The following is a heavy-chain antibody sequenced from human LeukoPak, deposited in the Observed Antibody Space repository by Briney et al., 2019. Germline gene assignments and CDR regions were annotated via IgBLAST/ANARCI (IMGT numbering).Heavy chain of an antibody. V-gene: IGHV4-59*01. CDR2: ISYSGST. CDR3: ARSYGSGSYFDY. D-gene: IGHD3-10*01. J-gene: IGHJ4*02. Sequence: SETLSLTCTVSGGSISSYYWSWIRQPPGKGLEWIGYISYSGSTNYNPSLKSRVTISVDTSKNQFSLQLSSVTAADTAVYYCARSYGSGSYFDYWGQGALVTVSS. CDR1: GGSISSYY.